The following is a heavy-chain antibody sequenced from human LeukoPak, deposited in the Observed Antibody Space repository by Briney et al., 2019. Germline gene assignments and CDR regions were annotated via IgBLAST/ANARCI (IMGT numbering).Heavy chain of an antibody. J-gene: IGHJ4*02. D-gene: IGHD4-17*01. CDR2: INQDGTEK. V-gene: IGHV3-7*03. Sequence: GGSLRLSCAASGFTFSSYWMSWVRQAPGEGLEWVAKINQDGTEKAYVDSVRGRFTISRDNAKNSLFLQMNSLRAEDTAVYYCARATDGDYVPYWGQGTLVTVSS. CDR3: ARATDGDYVPY. CDR1: GFTFSSYW.